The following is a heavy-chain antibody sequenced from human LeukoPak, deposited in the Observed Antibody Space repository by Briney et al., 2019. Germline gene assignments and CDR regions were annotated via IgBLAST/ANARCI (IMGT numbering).Heavy chain of an antibody. D-gene: IGHD1-26*01. CDR3: ARLLSGSQPHFDY. V-gene: IGHV1-2*02. CDR2: INPNSGGT. Sequence: ASVKVSCKASGGTFNNYAMSWVRQAPGQGLEWMGWINPNSGGTNYAQKFQGRVTMTRDTSISTAYMELSRLRSDDTAVYYCARLLSGSQPHFDYWGQGTLVTVSS. J-gene: IGHJ4*02. CDR1: GGTFNNYA.